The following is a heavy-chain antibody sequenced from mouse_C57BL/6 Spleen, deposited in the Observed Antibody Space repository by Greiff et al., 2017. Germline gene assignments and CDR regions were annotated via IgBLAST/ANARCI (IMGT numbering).Heavy chain of an antibody. CDR2: IDPSDSYT. V-gene: IGHV1-69*01. J-gene: IGHJ4*01. CDR3: AREELRGAMDY. D-gene: IGHD3-2*02. Sequence: QVQLQQPGAELVMPGASVKLSCKASGYTFTSYWMHWVKQRPGQGLEWIGEIDPSDSYTNYNQKFKGKSTLTVDKSSSTAYMQLSSLTSEDSAVYYCAREELRGAMDYGGQGTSVTVSS. CDR1: GYTFTSYW.